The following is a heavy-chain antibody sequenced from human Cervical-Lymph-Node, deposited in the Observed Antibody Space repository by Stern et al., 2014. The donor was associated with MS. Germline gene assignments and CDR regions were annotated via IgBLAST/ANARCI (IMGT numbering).Heavy chain of an antibody. CDR3: ARSPDRYDSSGYYCD. CDR2: IIPFLGIA. V-gene: IGHV1-69*04. D-gene: IGHD3-22*01. J-gene: IGHJ4*02. Sequence: QVQLLQSGAEVKKPGSSVKVSCQASGGTLNNYAVSWVRQAPGQGLEWIGKIIPFLGIANDAHKCQGRVTLTAAATTSYMEVSSLRSDDTAVYYCARSPDRYDSSGYYCDWGQGTLVTVSS. CDR1: GGTLNNYA.